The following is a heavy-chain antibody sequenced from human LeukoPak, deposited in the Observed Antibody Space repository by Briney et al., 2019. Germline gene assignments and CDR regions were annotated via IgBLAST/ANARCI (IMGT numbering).Heavy chain of an antibody. Sequence: SETLSLTCAVYGGSFSGYYWSWIRQPPGKGLEWIGEINHSGSTNYNPSLKGRVTMSVDTSKNQFSLKLSSVTAADTAVYYCARAQLNYYDSSGYYYFDYWGQGTLVTVSS. CDR2: INHSGST. V-gene: IGHV4-34*01. J-gene: IGHJ4*02. CDR1: GGSFSGYY. CDR3: ARAQLNYYDSSGYYYFDY. D-gene: IGHD3-22*01.